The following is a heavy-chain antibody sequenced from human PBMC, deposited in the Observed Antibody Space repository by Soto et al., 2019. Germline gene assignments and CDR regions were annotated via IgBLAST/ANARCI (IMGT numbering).Heavy chain of an antibody. CDR2: INHSGST. CDR1: CGSFSXYY. J-gene: IGHJ6*03. Sequence: SETLPLTCAVYCGSFSXYYWSCIRQPPGRGLEWIGEINHSGSTDYNPSLKSRVTISVDTSKNQFSLKLSSVTAADTAVYYCARIGIVDISSSSSPFAGHYYYYMDVWGKGTTVTVSS. V-gene: IGHV4-34*01. CDR3: ARIGIVDISSSSSPFAGHYYYYMDV. D-gene: IGHD6-6*01.